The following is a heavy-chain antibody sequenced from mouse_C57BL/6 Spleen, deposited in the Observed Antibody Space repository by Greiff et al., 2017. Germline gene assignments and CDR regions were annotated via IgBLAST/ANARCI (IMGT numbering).Heavy chain of an antibody. CDR1: GYTFTSYW. V-gene: IGHV1-72*01. CDR2: SDPNSGGT. J-gene: IGHJ4*01. D-gene: IGHD2-3*01. CDR3: ARRDGYYDPYAMDY. Sequence: VQLQQPGAELVKPGASVKLSCKASGYTFTSYWMHWVKQRPGRGLEWIGRSDPNSGGTKYNEKFKSKATLTVDKPSSTAYMQLSSLTSEDSAVYYCARRDGYYDPYAMDYWGQGTSVTVSS.